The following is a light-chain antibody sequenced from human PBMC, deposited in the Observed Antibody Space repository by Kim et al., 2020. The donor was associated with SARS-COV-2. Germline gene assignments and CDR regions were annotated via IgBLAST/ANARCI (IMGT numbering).Light chain of an antibody. Sequence: EIVMTQSPATLSVSPGERATLSCRASQCVDSNLAWYQQRPGQAPRLLIYDASARATGIPARFSGSGSGTEFTLTISSLQSEDFAVYYCQQYKNWPPLTFGGGTKVDIK. J-gene: IGKJ4*01. CDR2: DAS. CDR3: QQYKNWPPLT. CDR1: QCVDSN. V-gene: IGKV3-15*01.